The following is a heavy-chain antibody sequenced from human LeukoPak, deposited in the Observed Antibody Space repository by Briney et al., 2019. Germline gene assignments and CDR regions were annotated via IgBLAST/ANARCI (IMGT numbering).Heavy chain of an antibody. V-gene: IGHV4-61*02. Sequence: SETLPLTCTVSGDSISSGDYYWSWIRQPAGKGLEWIGRISSSGSTNYNPSLKSRVTISVDTSKNQFSLKLSSVTAADTAVYYCARGRIAVAGDFDYWGQGTLVTVSS. CDR3: ARGRIAVAGDFDY. J-gene: IGHJ4*02. CDR1: GDSISSGDYY. CDR2: ISSSGST. D-gene: IGHD6-19*01.